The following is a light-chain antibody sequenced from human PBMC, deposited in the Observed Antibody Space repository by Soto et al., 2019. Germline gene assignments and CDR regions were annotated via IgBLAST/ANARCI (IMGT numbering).Light chain of an antibody. CDR3: QESYSTRAPT. CDR2: ATS. J-gene: IGKJ4*02. CDR1: KSISTL. V-gene: IGKV1-39*01. Sequence: DIQVTQSPSSLSASVGDRVTITCRTSKSISTLLNWYQHKPGRDPKLLIYATSTLQTGVPSRFSGGGSGTEFTLTISGLQPEDFAPYYCQESYSTRAPTCGGGPKVE.